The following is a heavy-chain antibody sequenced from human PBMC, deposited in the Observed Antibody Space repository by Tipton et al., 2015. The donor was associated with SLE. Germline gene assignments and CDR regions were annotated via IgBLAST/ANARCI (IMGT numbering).Heavy chain of an antibody. Sequence: TLSLTCTVSGGSISSSSYYWSWIRQPPGKGLEWIGYIYYSGSTNYNPSLKSRVTISVDTSKNQFSLKLSSVTAADTAVYYCARGQLMGRAAPYIDVWGRGTTVIVSS. CDR2: IYYSGST. CDR3: ARGQLMGRAAPYIDV. D-gene: IGHD1-1*01. CDR1: GGSISSSSYY. V-gene: IGHV4-61*05. J-gene: IGHJ6*03.